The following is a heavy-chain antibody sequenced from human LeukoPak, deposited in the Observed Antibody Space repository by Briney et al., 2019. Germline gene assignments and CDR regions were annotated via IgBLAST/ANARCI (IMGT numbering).Heavy chain of an antibody. V-gene: IGHV3-20*04. CDR2: INWNGGST. CDR1: GFTFDDYG. J-gene: IGHJ4*02. D-gene: IGHD3-22*01. Sequence: GGSLRLSCAASGFTFDDYGMSWVRQAPGKGLEWVSGINWNGGSTGYADSVKGRFTISRDNAKNSLYLQMNSLRAEDTALYYCARGFDSSGYYDGALDYWGQGTLVTVSS. CDR3: ARGFDSSGYYDGALDY.